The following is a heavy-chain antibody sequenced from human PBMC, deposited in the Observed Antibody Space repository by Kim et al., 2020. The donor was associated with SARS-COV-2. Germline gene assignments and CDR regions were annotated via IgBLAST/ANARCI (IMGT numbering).Heavy chain of an antibody. V-gene: IGHV3-15*01. CDR3: TTDLLLWFGALADY. J-gene: IGHJ4*02. D-gene: IGHD3-10*01. Sequence: GGSLRLSCAASGFTFSNAWMSWVRQAPGKGLEWVGRIKSKTDGGTTDYAAPVKGRFTISRDDSKNTLYLQMNSLKTEDTAVYYCTTDLLLWFGALADYWGQGTLVTVSS. CDR2: IKSKTDGGTT. CDR1: GFTFSNAW.